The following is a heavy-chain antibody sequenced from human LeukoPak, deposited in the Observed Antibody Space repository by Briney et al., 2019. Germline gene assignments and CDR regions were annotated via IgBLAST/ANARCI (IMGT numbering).Heavy chain of an antibody. CDR3: ATQYPGSDY. V-gene: IGHV4-39*01. CDR2: IYYSGST. D-gene: IGHD2-2*02. CDR1: GGSISSSSYY. J-gene: IGHJ4*02. Sequence: SETLSLTCTVSGGSISSSSYYWGWIRQPPGKGLEWIGGIYYSGSTYYNPSLKSRVTISVDTSKNQFSLKLSSVTAADTAVYYCATQYPGSDYWGQGTLVTVSS.